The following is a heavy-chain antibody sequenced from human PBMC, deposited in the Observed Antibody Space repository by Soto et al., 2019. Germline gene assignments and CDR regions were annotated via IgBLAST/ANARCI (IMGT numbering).Heavy chain of an antibody. V-gene: IGHV4-38-2*01. Sequence: KASQTLSLTCAVSGYSLSSGYYWGWIRQTPGKGPDWVDSIYHSESSYCNPSLKSRVTISVDTSKRQFSLKLTSVTAADTAVYYCARGADTVTPGWFDPWGQGIMVTVSS. J-gene: IGHJ5*02. CDR3: ARGADTVTPGWFDP. D-gene: IGHD4-17*01. CDR1: GYSLSSGYY. CDR2: IYHSESS.